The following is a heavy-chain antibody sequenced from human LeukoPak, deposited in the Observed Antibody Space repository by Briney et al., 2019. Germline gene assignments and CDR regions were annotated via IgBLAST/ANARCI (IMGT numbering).Heavy chain of an antibody. CDR1: GYTFGSYG. Sequence: GASVKVSCKTSGYTFGSYGITWVRQAPGQGLEWMGWISGYNGNTNYAQKFQGRVTMTEDTSTDTAYMELSSLRFEDTAVYYCARAKYNSGWYGAFDIWGQGTMVTVSS. D-gene: IGHD6-19*01. V-gene: IGHV1-18*01. CDR3: ARAKYNSGWYGAFDI. CDR2: ISGYNGNT. J-gene: IGHJ3*02.